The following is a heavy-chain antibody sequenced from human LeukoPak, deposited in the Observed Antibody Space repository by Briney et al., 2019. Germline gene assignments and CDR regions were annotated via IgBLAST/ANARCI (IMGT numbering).Heavy chain of an antibody. J-gene: IGHJ4*02. Sequence: ASVKVSCKVSGYTLTELSMHWVRQAPGKGLEWMGGFDPEDGETIYAQKFQGRVTMTEDTSTDTAYMELSSLRSEDTAVYYCATPALGYCSGGSCYFDYWGQGTLVTVSS. D-gene: IGHD2-15*01. CDR1: GYTLTELS. V-gene: IGHV1-24*01. CDR3: ATPALGYCSGGSCYFDY. CDR2: FDPEDGET.